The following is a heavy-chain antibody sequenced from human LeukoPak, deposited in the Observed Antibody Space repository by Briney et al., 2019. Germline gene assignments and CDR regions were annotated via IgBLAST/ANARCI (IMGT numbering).Heavy chain of an antibody. Sequence: ASETLSLTCTVSGGSISSYYWSWIRQPPGKGLEWIGYIYYSGSTNYNPSLKSRVTISLDMSKIQFSLKLSSMTAADTAVYYCARSQGVVTPFDYWGQGTLVTVSS. J-gene: IGHJ4*02. D-gene: IGHD2-21*02. V-gene: IGHV4-59*01. CDR3: ARSQGVVTPFDY. CDR2: IYYSGST. CDR1: GGSISSYY.